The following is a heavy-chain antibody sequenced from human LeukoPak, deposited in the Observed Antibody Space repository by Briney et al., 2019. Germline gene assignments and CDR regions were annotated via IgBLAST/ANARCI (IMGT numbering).Heavy chain of an antibody. D-gene: IGHD2-21*02. CDR3: AREVCGGDCFTTAGAYYYMDV. V-gene: IGHV3-11*01. J-gene: IGHJ6*03. CDR1: GFTFSDYY. Sequence: GGSLRLSCAASGFTFSDYYMSWIRQAPGKGLEGVSYISSSGSTIYYADSVKGRFTISRDNAKNSLYLQMNSLRAEDTAVYYCAREVCGGDCFTTAGAYYYMDVWGKGTTVTVSS. CDR2: ISSSGSTI.